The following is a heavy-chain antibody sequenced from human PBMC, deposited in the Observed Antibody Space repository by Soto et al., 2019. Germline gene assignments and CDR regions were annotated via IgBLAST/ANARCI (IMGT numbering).Heavy chain of an antibody. Sequence: GGSLRLSCEVSGDGFSRSWMSWVRQAPEKGLEWVANINQDGSVEGYVDSVKGRFTISRDNAKNSLYLQMNSLRVEDTAVYYCARGGLWGQGTLVTVSS. V-gene: IGHV3-7*01. CDR2: INQDGSVE. J-gene: IGHJ4*02. CDR1: GDGFSRSW. CDR3: ARGGL. D-gene: IGHD3-16*01.